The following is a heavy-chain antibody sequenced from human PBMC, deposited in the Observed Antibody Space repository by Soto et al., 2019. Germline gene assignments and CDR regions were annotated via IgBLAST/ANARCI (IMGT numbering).Heavy chain of an antibody. Sequence: GGSLRLSCAASGFSFRSYAMHWVRQAPGKGLEWVAVMAYDGSNEYYADSVRGRFTISRDNSKSTVYLQMNSLRPEDTAVYYCAKNTVGLSRYYYYGMDVWGPGTTVTVSS. CDR2: MAYDGSNE. D-gene: IGHD5-12*01. CDR1: GFSFRSYA. J-gene: IGHJ6*02. CDR3: AKNTVGLSRYYYYGMDV. V-gene: IGHV3-30*18.